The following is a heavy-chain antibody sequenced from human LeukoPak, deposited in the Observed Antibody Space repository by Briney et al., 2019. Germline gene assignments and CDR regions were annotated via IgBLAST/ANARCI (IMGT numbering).Heavy chain of an antibody. CDR3: ARDVVGAYGTKALDD. J-gene: IGHJ4*02. V-gene: IGHV1-69*06. CDR1: GYTFTSYG. Sequence: ASVKVSCKASGYTFTSYGISWVRQAPGQGLEWMGGIIPIFGTANYAQKFQGRVTITADKSTSTAYMELSSLRSEDTAVYYCARDVVGAYGTKALDDWGQGTLVTVSA. D-gene: IGHD1-26*01. CDR2: IIPIFGTA.